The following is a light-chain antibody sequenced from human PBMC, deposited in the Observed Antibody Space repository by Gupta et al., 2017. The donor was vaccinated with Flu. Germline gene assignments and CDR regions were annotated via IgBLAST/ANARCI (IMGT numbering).Light chain of an antibody. CDR1: VGAYNY. J-gene: IGLJ1*01. CDR3: CSYAGSNTWV. CDR2: HVT. Sequence: VGAYNYVSYHQQPPGTAPKLIIYHVTRRSSGVDELFACTTSGNTASLTISRLPAEEDAHYCCCSYAGSNTWVFGGGTKVTVL. V-gene: IGLV2-11*03.